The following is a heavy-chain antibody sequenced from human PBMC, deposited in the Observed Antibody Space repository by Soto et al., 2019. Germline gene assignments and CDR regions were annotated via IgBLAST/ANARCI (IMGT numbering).Heavy chain of an antibody. CDR1: GGSISSGGYY. CDR3: ARGGPTAYYFDF. D-gene: IGHD2-21*01. V-gene: IGHV4-31*03. J-gene: IGHJ4*02. Sequence: TLSLTCSVSGGSISSGGYYWTWIRQHPEKGLEWIGYIYYSGSTYYKPSLKSRVTISLDTSKNQFSLMLGSVTVADTAVYYCARGGPTAYYFDFWGLGTLVT. CDR2: IYYSGST.